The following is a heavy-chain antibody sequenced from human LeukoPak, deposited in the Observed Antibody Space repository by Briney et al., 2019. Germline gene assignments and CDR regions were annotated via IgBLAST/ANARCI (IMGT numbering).Heavy chain of an antibody. Sequence: ASVKVSCKASGVTFNIYTISWVRQAPGQGLEWMGWISTYNGNTNYAQKLQGRVTMTTDTSTSTAYMELRSLTSDDTAVYYCARGGVTGSYLHFQHWGQGTLVTVSS. CDR3: ARGGVTGSYLHFQH. V-gene: IGHV1-18*01. CDR2: ISTYNGNT. CDR1: GVTFNIYT. D-gene: IGHD2-21*02. J-gene: IGHJ1*01.